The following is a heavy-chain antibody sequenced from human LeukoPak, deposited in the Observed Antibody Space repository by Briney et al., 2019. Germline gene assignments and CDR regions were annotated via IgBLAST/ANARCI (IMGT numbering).Heavy chain of an antibody. D-gene: IGHD2-2*02. J-gene: IGHJ4*02. V-gene: IGHV1-18*01. CDR3: ARTCSSSSCYMVH. CDR2: ISVYNGNT. Sequence: ASVKVSCKASGYTFANFGITGVRQAPGQGLEWMGWISVYNGNTNYAQNLHGRVTLTTDTSTSTAYMELRSLRSDDTALYYCARTCSSSSCYMVHWGQGTLVTVSS. CDR1: GYTFANFG.